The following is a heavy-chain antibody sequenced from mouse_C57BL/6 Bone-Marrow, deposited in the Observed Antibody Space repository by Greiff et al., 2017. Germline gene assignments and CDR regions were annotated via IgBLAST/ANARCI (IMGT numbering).Heavy chain of an antibody. J-gene: IGHJ3*01. CDR3: AMDYHCYGISYEGFAY. V-gene: IGHV1-66*01. CDR1: GYSFTSYY. Sequence: QVQLQQSGPELVKPGASVKISCKASGYSFTSYYIHWVKQRPGQGLEWIGWIYPGSGNTKYNEKFKGKATLTADTSSSTAYMPLSSLTSEDSAVYYCAMDYHCYGISYEGFAYWGQGTLVTVSA. D-gene: IGHD1-1*01. CDR2: IYPGSGNT.